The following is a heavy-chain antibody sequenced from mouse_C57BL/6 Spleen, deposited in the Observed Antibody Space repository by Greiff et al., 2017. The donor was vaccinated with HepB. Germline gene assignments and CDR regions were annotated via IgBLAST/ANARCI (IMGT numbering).Heavy chain of an antibody. CDR2: IYPGDGDT. CDR3: ERLTGYFDY. Sequence: LQESGPELVKPGASVKISCKASGYAFSSSWMNWVKQRPGKGLEWIGRIYPGDGDTNYNGKFKGKATLTANKSSSTAYMQLSSLTSEVSAVYFCERLTGYFDYWGQGTTLTVSS. D-gene: IGHD4-1*01. J-gene: IGHJ2*01. CDR1: GYAFSSSW. V-gene: IGHV1-82*01.